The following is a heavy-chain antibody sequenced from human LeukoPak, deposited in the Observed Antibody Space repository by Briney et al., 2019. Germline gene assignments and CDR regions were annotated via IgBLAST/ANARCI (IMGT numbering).Heavy chain of an antibody. Sequence: SETLSLTCAVYGGSFSGYYWSWIRQPAGKGLEWIGRIYTSGSTNYNPSLKSRVTISVDTSKNQFSLKLSSVTAADTAVYYCARDAHDYLLLFDYWGQGTLVTVSS. J-gene: IGHJ4*02. CDR2: IYTSGST. D-gene: IGHD4-11*01. CDR1: GGSFSGYY. V-gene: IGHV4-4*07. CDR3: ARDAHDYLLLFDY.